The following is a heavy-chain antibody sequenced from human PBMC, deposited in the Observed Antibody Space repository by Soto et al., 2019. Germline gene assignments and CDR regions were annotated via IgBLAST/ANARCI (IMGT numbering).Heavy chain of an antibody. CDR3: ARGDATKIVVTTYYAMDV. CDR2: IIPVFGTL. D-gene: IGHD3-22*01. Sequence: QVQLVQSGAEVKKPGSSVKVSCKASGGSLSNYGISWVRQAPGQGLEWMGAIIPVFGTLNYAQKFQDRVTINAHESTTTVYMELRSLTSEDTAVYYCARGDATKIVVTTYYAMDVWGQGTTVTVSS. CDR1: GGSLSNYG. V-gene: IGHV1-69*12. J-gene: IGHJ6*02.